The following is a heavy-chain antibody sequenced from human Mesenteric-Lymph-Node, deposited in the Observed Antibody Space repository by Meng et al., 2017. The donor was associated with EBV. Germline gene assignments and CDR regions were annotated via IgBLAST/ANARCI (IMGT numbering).Heavy chain of an antibody. V-gene: IGHV1-18*04. CDR1: SETFTDCC. Sequence: HGCQVQSPSNASSETFTDCCTSWVPQSAGQGLVWMGWINAYNGNTNYAQKFQGRVTMTTDTSTSTAYMELRSLRSDDTAVYYCARLYSDNVIGAWFDPWGQGTLVTVSS. D-gene: IGHD3-9*01. J-gene: IGHJ5*02. CDR2: INAYNGNT. CDR3: ARLYSDNVIGAWFDP.